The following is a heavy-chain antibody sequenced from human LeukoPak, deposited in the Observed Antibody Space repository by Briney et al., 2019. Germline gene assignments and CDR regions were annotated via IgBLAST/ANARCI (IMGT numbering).Heavy chain of an antibody. D-gene: IGHD3-3*01. V-gene: IGHV3-48*01. CDR1: GFTFSSYS. Sequence: GGSLRLSCAASGFTFSSYSMNWVRQAPGKGLEWVSYISSSSSTIYYADSVKGRFTISRDNSKNTLYLQMNSLRAEDTAVYYCARTYYDFWSGYSGFDYWGQGTLVTVSS. CDR3: ARTYYDFWSGYSGFDY. J-gene: IGHJ4*02. CDR2: ISSSSSTI.